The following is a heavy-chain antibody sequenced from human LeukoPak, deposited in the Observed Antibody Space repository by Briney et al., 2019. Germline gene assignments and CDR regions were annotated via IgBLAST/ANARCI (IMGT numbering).Heavy chain of an antibody. CDR3: ARLLGGWFDP. CDR1: GGSFSGYH. J-gene: IGHJ5*02. CDR2: INHSGST. V-gene: IGHV4-34*01. Sequence: SETLSLTCAVYGGSFSGYHWSWIRQPPGKGLEWIGEINHSGSTNYNPSLKSRVTISVDTSKNQFSLKLSSVTAADTAVYYCARLLGGWFDPWGQGTLVTVSS. D-gene: IGHD3-10*01.